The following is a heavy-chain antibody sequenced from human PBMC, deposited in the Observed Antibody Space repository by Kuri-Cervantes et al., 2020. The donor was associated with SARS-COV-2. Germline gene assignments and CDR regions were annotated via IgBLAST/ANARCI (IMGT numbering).Heavy chain of an antibody. CDR1: GSELG. CDR3: ARDRVSGLYYFDS. J-gene: IGHJ4*02. D-gene: IGHD3/OR15-3a*01. Sequence: GGSLRLSCKIRGSELGMNWVRQAPGRGLEWMGYFHPEDGAIYALNFHGRVTITTDESTSTAYMELSSLRSEDTAVYYCARDRVSGLYYFDSWGQGTLVTVSS. V-gene: IGHV1-24*01. CDR2: FHPEDGA.